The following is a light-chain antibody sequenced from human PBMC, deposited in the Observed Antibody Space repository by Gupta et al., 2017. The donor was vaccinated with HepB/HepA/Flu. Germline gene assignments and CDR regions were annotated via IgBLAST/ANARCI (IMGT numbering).Light chain of an antibody. CDR1: SSNIGNNY. CDR2: ENN. V-gene: IGLV1-51*02. CDR3: GTWDSSLSGGV. J-gene: IGLJ2*01. Sequence: QSVLTQPPSVSAAPGQKVTISCSGSSSNIGNNYVSWYQQLPGTAPKLLIYENNKRPSGIPDRFSGSKSGTSATLGITGRQTGDEADYYCGTWDSSLSGGVFGGGTKLTVL.